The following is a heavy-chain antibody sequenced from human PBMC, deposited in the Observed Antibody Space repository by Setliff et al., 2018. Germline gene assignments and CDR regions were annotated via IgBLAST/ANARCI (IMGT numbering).Heavy chain of an antibody. J-gene: IGHJ3*02. D-gene: IGHD3-3*01. CDR2: INHSGST. CDR3: ARSGYYDFWSGFLNDAFDI. V-gene: IGHV4-34*01. Sequence: ETLSLTCAVYGGSFSGYYWSWIRQPPGKGLEWIGEINHSGSTNYNPSLKSRVTISVDTSENQFSLKLSSVTAADTAVYYCARSGYYDFWSGFLNDAFDIWGQGTMVTVSS. CDR1: GGSFSGYY.